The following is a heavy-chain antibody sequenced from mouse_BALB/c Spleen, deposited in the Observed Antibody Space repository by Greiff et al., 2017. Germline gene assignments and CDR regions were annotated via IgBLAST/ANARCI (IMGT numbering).Heavy chain of an antibody. D-gene: IGHD4-1*02. CDR3: ARAQLGRGYFDY. Sequence: EVQLVESGGGLVKPGGSLKLSCAASGFTFSSYTMSWVRQTPEKRLEWVATISSGGGNTYYPDSVKGRFTISRDNAKNNLYLQMSSLRSEDTALYYCARAQLGRGYFDYWGQGTTLTVSS. V-gene: IGHV5-9*03. CDR1: GFTFSSYT. J-gene: IGHJ2*01. CDR2: ISSGGGNT.